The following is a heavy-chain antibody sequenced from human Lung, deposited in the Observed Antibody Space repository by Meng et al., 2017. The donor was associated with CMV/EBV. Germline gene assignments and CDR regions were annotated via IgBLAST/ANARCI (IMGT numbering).Heavy chain of an antibody. V-gene: IGHV3-23*01. CDR2: ISGSGGST. J-gene: IGHJ4*02. Sequence: GGSLRLXCAASGFTFSSYAMSWVRQAPGKGLECVSVISGSGGSTYYADSVKGRFTISRDNSKNTLYLQMNSLRAEDTAVYYCAKIWYDIVVVPAAPVYWGQGXLVTVSS. D-gene: IGHD2-2*01. CDR3: AKIWYDIVVVPAAPVY. CDR1: GFTFSSYA.